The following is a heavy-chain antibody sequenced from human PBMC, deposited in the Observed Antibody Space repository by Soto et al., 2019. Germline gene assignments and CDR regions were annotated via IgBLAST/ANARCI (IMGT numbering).Heavy chain of an antibody. CDR2: IYWDDVK. V-gene: IGHV2-5*02. CDR1: GFSLSTGGVG. J-gene: IGHJ4*02. CDR3: ARKGSGAYARDY. Sequence: QITLKESGPTLVKPTQTLTLTCTLSGFSLSTGGVGVGWIRQSPGKALEWLAVIYWDDVKHYSPSLERRLTITKDTTETEVVLTMTNMDPVDTATCYCARKGSGAYARDYWGQGILVTVSS. D-gene: IGHD4-17*01.